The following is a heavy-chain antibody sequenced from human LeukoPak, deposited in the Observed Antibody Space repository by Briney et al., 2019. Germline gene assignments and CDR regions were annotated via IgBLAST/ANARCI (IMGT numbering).Heavy chain of an antibody. V-gene: IGHV1-2*02. D-gene: IGHD3-9*01. Sequence: GASVKVSCKASGYTFTGYYMHWVRQAPGQGLEWMGWINPNNGGTNYAHKFQGRVTMTRDTSISTAYMELSRLRSDDTAVYYCARGDILTGYRSLAPNYYYYYGMDVWGQGTTVTVSS. CDR2: INPNNGGT. J-gene: IGHJ6*02. CDR1: GYTFTGYY. CDR3: ARGDILTGYRSLAPNYYYYYGMDV.